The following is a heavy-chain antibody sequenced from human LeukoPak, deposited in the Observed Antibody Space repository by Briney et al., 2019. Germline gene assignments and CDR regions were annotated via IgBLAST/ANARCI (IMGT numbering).Heavy chain of an antibody. CDR2: IKQDAGEI. J-gene: IGHJ4*02. Sequence: QPGGSLGLSCVASGFTLSGYWMSWVRQLPGKGLEWVANIKQDAGEIRYVDSVKGRFTISRDNAKNSVYLQMNSLRGEDTGVYYCARLGSSWDFFDFWGQGTLVTVSS. D-gene: IGHD6-13*01. CDR1: GFTLSGYW. V-gene: IGHV3-7*01. CDR3: ARLGSSWDFFDF.